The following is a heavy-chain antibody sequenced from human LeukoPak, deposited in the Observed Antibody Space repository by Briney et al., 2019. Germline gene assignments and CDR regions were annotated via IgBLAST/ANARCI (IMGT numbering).Heavy chain of an antibody. J-gene: IGHJ4*02. V-gene: IGHV3-21*01. CDR1: GFTFSSYS. Sequence: PGGSLRLSCAASGFTFSSYSMNWVRQAPGKGLEWVSSISSSSSYIYYADSVKGRFTISRDNAKNSLYLQMNSLRAEDTAVYYCARDYDYGDGLFDYWGPGTLVTVSS. CDR3: ARDYDYGDGLFDY. D-gene: IGHD4-17*01. CDR2: ISSSSSYI.